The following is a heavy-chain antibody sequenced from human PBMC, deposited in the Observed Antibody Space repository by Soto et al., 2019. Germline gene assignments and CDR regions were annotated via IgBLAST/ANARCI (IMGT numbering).Heavy chain of an antibody. Sequence: QVQLVESGGGVVQPGGSLRLSCAASGFTFSSHSIQWVRQAPGKGLEWVAVISYDGSIKYYADSVKGRFTISRDNSKNTAYLQMNSLRAEDTAVFYCAREWSTSGDLDYWGQGTLVIVSS. D-gene: IGHD3-10*01. CDR3: AREWSTSGDLDY. CDR1: GFTFSSHS. CDR2: ISYDGSIK. J-gene: IGHJ4*02. V-gene: IGHV3-30-3*01.